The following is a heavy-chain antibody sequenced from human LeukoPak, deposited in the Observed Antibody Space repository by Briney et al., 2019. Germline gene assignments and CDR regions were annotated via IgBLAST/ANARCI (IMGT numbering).Heavy chain of an antibody. CDR1: GGTFSSYA. Sequence: SVKASCKASGGTFSSYAISWVRQAPGQGLEWMGGIIPIFGTANYAQKFQGRVTITADKSTSTAYMELSSLSSEDTAVYYCAREIDDYGGNSGAFDIWGQGTMVTVSS. J-gene: IGHJ3*02. V-gene: IGHV1-69*06. CDR2: IIPIFGTA. CDR3: AREIDDYGGNSGAFDI. D-gene: IGHD4-23*01.